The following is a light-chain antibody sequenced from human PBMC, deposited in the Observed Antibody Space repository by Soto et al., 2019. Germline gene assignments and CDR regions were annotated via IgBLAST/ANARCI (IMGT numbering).Light chain of an antibody. J-gene: IGKJ4*01. V-gene: IGKV3-15*01. CDR3: QQYKNWPPLT. CDR2: CAF. CDR1: QSVSYN. Sequence: EIVMTQSPATVSVSPGETATLSCRASQSVSYNLAWYQQKPGQGLRLLIYCAFTRATGIPARFSGSGSGTEFTLTISSLQSEDFAVYYCQQYKNWPPLTFGGGTKVEIK.